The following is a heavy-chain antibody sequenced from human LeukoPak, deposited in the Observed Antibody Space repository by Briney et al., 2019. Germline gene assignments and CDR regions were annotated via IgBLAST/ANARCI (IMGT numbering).Heavy chain of an antibody. V-gene: IGHV4-59*01. CDR2: IYYSGST. Sequence: SETLSLTCTVSGGSISSYYWSWIRQPPGKGLGWIGYIYYSGSTNYNPSLKSRVTISVDTSKNQFSLKLSSVTAADTAVYYCAKGYCRGGSCYAYSFDYWGQGTLVTVSS. CDR3: AKGYCRGGSCYAYSFDY. CDR1: GGSISSYY. J-gene: IGHJ4*02. D-gene: IGHD2-15*01.